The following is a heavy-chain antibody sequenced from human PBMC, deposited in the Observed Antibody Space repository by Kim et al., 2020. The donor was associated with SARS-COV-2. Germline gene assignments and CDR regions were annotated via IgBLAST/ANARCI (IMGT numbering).Heavy chain of an antibody. CDR3: ARLVVTPYYFDY. J-gene: IGHJ4*02. V-gene: IGHV2-70*01. Sequence: YYSTFLKTRLTISKDTSKNQVVLTMTNMEPADTATYYCARLVVTPYYFDYWGQGALVTVSS. D-gene: IGHD2-8*02.